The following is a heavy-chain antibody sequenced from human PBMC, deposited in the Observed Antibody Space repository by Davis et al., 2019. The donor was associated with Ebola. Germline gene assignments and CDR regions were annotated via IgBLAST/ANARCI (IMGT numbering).Heavy chain of an antibody. J-gene: IGHJ6*02. CDR1: CFPFRSYA. CDR3: ARQLPYYSYGMDV. CDR2: INDSGRSS. D-gene: IGHD2-2*01. V-gene: IGHV3-23*01. Sequence: GESLKISCAASCFPFRSYAMDWVRQAPGKGLEWVSSINDSGRSSYYADSVKGRFTISRDNSKNTLYLQMNSLRAEDTAVYFCARQLPYYSYGMDVWGQGTTGTVTS.